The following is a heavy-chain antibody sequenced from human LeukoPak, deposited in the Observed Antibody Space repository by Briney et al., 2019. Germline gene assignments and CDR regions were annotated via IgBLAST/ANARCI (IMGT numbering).Heavy chain of an antibody. CDR2: INHSGST. D-gene: IGHD6-19*01. Sequence: PSETLSLTCAVYGGSFSGYYWSWIRQPPREGLEWIGEINHSGSTNYNPSLKSRVTISVDTSKNQFSLKLSSVTAADTAVYYCARGRIAVAGSRFDPWGQGALVTVSS. CDR3: ARGRIAVAGSRFDP. CDR1: GGSFSGYY. J-gene: IGHJ5*02. V-gene: IGHV4-34*01.